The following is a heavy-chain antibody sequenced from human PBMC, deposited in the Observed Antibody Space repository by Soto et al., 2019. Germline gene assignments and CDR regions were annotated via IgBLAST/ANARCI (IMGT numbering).Heavy chain of an antibody. Sequence: EVQLLESGGGLVQPGGSLRLSCAASGFTFSSYAMSWVRQAPGKGLEWVSAISGSGGSTYYADSVKGRFTISRDNSKNTLYLQMNSLRPEDTAVYYCAKEGYYDSSGYYTGDYFDYWGQGTLVTVSS. CDR3: AKEGYYDSSGYYTGDYFDY. J-gene: IGHJ4*02. CDR1: GFTFSSYA. CDR2: ISGSGGST. D-gene: IGHD3-22*01. V-gene: IGHV3-23*01.